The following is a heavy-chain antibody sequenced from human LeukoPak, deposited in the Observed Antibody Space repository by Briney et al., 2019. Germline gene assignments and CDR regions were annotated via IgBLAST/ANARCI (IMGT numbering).Heavy chain of an antibody. D-gene: IGHD3-22*01. J-gene: IGHJ4*02. Sequence: ASVKVSCKVSGYTLTELSMHWVRQAPGKGLEWMGGFNPEDGETFYAQKFQGRVTMTEDTSTDTAYMELSSLRSEDTAVYYCATDYYYDSSGSYYTVDYWGKGTLVPVSS. CDR2: FNPEDGET. CDR3: ATDYYYDSSGSYYTVDY. CDR1: GYTLTELS. V-gene: IGHV1-24*01.